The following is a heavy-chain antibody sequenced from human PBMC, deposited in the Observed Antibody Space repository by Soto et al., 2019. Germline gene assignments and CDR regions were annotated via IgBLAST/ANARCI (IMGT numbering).Heavy chain of an antibody. Sequence: QVRVVQSGAEVKKPGASVKVSCKTSGYTFTDYGINWVRQAPGQGLEWMGWVSPDHGNAGYGQQFQGRVTMTSDTSISTVFMELTNLRSEDTAVYYCAVTTGYWGQGTKVTVSS. CDR1: GYTFTDYG. CDR2: VSPDHGNA. V-gene: IGHV1-8*01. J-gene: IGHJ4*02. D-gene: IGHD4-17*01. CDR3: AVTTGY.